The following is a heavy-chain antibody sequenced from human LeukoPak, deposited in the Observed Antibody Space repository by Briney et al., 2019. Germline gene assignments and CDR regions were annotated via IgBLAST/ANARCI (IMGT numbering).Heavy chain of an antibody. CDR1: GYTFTGYY. D-gene: IGHD2-15*01. CDR2: INPNSGGT. CDR3: ARARLTYCSGGSCDFGSYMDV. Sequence: ASVKVSCKASGYTFTGYYMHWVRQAPGQGLEWMGWINPNSGGTNYAQKFQGRVTMTRDTSISTAYMELSRLRSDDTAVYYCARARLTYCSGGSCDFGSYMDVWGKGTTVTVSS. J-gene: IGHJ6*03. V-gene: IGHV1-2*02.